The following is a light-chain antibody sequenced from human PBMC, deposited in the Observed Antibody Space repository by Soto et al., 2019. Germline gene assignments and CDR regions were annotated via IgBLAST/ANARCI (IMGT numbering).Light chain of an antibody. V-gene: IGKV1-39*01. CDR3: KQSSSAPST. CDR1: QPITTF. Sequence: DIQMTQSPSSLSASVGDRVTITCRASQPITTFLNWYQQKPGRAPKLLIHAASSLQSGVPSRFRGSGSGTAFTLTISSLQPEDFAAYYCKQSSSAPSTFGRGPSWRSN. J-gene: IGKJ2*01. CDR2: AAS.